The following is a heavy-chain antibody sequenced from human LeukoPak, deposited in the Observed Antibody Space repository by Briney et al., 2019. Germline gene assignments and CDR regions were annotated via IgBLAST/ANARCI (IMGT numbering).Heavy chain of an antibody. J-gene: IGHJ6*03. CDR2: ISYDGSNK. D-gene: IGHD1-26*01. CDR3: AKGRGWEASYYYYYMDV. V-gene: IGHV3-30*04. Sequence: GGSLRLSCAASGFTFSSYAMHWVRQAPGKGLEWVAVISYDGSNKYYTDSVKGRFTISRDNSKNTLYLQMNSLRAEDTAVYYCAKGRGWEASYYYYYMDVWGKGTTATISS. CDR1: GFTFSSYA.